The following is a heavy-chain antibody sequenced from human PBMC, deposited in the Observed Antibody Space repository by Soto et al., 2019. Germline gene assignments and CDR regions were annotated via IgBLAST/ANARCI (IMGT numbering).Heavy chain of an antibody. Sequence: PGGALKSSCSAFGFPLSSYSMHSVRQAPGKGLEWVAVISYDGSNKYYADSVKGRFTISRDNSKNTLYLQMNSLRAEDTAVYYCASPDSSGYFDYWGQGTLVTVPS. CDR3: ASPDSSGYFDY. D-gene: IGHD3-22*01. CDR1: GFPLSSYS. CDR2: ISYDGSNK. V-gene: IGHV3-30-3*01. J-gene: IGHJ4*02.